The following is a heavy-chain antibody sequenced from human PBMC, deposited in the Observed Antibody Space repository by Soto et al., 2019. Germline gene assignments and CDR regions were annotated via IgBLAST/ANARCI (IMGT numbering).Heavy chain of an antibody. CDR3: ARLESSGNRGFDY. V-gene: IGHV5-51*03. CDR2: IHLGDSET. J-gene: IGHJ4*02. CDR1: GYSFTSYW. Sequence: EVQLVQSAAEVKKPGESLKISCKGSGYSFTSYWIAWVRQMPGKGLEWMGIIHLGDSETRYSPSFQGQVTISADTSISIAYLQWSGLKASDTAMYYCARLESSGNRGFDYWGQGTLVTVSS. D-gene: IGHD1-1*01.